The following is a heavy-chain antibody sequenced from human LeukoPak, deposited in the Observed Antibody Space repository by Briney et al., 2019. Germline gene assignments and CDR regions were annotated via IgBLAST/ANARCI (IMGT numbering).Heavy chain of an antibody. J-gene: IGHJ5*02. CDR1: GYRFTSYW. D-gene: IGHD6-19*01. CDR3: ARQGYSSGWYEGYWFDP. Sequence: GESLKISCKGSGYRFTSYWIGWVRQMPGKGLEWMGIIYPGDSDTRYSPSFQGQVTISADKSISTAYLQWSSLKASDTAMYYCARQGYSSGWYEGYWFDPWGQGTLVTVSS. V-gene: IGHV5-51*01. CDR2: IYPGDSDT.